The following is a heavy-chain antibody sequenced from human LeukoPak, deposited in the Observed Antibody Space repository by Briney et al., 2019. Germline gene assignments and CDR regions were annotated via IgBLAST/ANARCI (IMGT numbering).Heavy chain of an antibody. D-gene: IGHD6-19*01. J-gene: IGHJ3*02. CDR3: WTTKPGIAVAGTRNDAFDI. V-gene: IGHV3-23*01. CDR2: ISGSGGST. Sequence: PGGSLRLSCAASGFTFSSYAMSWVRQAPGKGLEWVSAISGSGGSTYYADSVKGRFTISRDNSKNTLYLQMNSLRAEDTAVYYVWTTKPGIAVAGTRNDAFDIWGQGTMVTVSS. CDR1: GFTFSSYA.